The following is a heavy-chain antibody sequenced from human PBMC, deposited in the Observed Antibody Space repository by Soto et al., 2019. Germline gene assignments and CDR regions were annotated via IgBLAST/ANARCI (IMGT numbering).Heavy chain of an antibody. Sequence: EVQLVESGGGLVKPGGSLRLSCAASGFTFSNAWMSWVRQAPGKGLEWVGRIKSKTDGGTTDYAAPVKGRFTISRDDSKNTLYLQMNSLKTEDTAVYYCTTDNGDYLYAFDIWGQGTMVTVSS. CDR2: IKSKTDGGTT. CDR3: TTDNGDYLYAFDI. V-gene: IGHV3-15*01. CDR1: GFTFSNAW. D-gene: IGHD4-17*01. J-gene: IGHJ3*02.